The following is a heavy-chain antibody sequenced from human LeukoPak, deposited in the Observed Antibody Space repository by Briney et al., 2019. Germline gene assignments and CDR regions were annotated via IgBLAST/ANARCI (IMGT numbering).Heavy chain of an antibody. J-gene: IGHJ5*02. Sequence: SETLSLTCAVSGDSISTNHWWSWVRQPPGKGLEWIGEVYHSGSTNYNPSLKSRVTISVDKSKNQFSLKLSSVTAADTAVYYCAREFHYDSSGYYFSWGQGTLVTVSS. CDR3: AREFHYDSSGYYFS. V-gene: IGHV4-4*02. CDR1: GDSISTNHW. CDR2: VYHSGST. D-gene: IGHD3-22*01.